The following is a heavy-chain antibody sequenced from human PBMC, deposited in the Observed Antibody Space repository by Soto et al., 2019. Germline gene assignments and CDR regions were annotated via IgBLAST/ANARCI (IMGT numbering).Heavy chain of an antibody. CDR1: CGSFSGHS. J-gene: IGHJ5*01. CDR3: STRAYDTNGYYRFDP. CDR2: INHSGRV. Sequence: SATLSLTCAVYCGSFSGHSWTWIRQSPGKGLEWIGDINHSGRVNYSPSLKSRVTISLDTSKNQFSLTLSAVTAADTAMYYCSTRAYDTNGYYRFDPWGQGTLVTVSS. V-gene: IGHV4-34*01. D-gene: IGHD3-22*01.